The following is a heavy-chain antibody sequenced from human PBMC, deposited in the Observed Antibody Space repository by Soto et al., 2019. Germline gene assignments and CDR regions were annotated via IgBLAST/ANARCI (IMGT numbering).Heavy chain of an antibody. CDR1: GGSISSSSYY. Sequence: SETLSLTCTVSGGSISSSSYYCGWIRQPPGKGLEWIGSNYYSVSTYYNPSLKSRVTISVDTSKNQFSLKVSSVTAADTAVYYCAREGRWLRFFVSWGQGTLVTVSS. CDR3: AREGRWLRFFVS. D-gene: IGHD5-12*01. CDR2: NYYSVST. V-gene: IGHV4-39*02. J-gene: IGHJ5*01.